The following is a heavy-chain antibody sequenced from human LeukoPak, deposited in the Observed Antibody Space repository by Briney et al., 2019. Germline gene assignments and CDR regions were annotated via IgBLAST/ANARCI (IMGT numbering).Heavy chain of an antibody. CDR1: GFTFYGYA. Sequence: GGALRLSCAAPGFTFYGYAMHWVRHAPGKGPEWVSGISWNSGSIGYADSVKGRFTISRDNAKNSLYLQMNSLRAEDTALYYCAKAHGSGFDYWGQGTLVTVSS. CDR2: ISWNSGSI. CDR3: AKAHGSGFDY. J-gene: IGHJ4*02. V-gene: IGHV3-9*01. D-gene: IGHD6-19*01.